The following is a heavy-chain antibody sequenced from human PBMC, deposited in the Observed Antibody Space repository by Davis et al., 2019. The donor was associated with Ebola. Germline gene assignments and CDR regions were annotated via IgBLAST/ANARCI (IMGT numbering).Heavy chain of an antibody. D-gene: IGHD3-3*01. CDR2: IYYSGST. CDR3: AREFVGDFGVVRYFDY. Sequence: LRLSCTVSGGSISSGGYYWSWIRQHPGKGLEWIGYIYYSGSTYYNPSLKSRVTISVDTSKNQFSLKLSSVTAADTAVYYCAREFVGDFGVVRYFDYWGQGTLVTVSS. V-gene: IGHV4-31*03. J-gene: IGHJ4*02. CDR1: GGSISSGGYY.